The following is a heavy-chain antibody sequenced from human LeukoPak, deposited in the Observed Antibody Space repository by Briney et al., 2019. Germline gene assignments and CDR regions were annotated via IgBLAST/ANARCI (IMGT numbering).Heavy chain of an antibody. CDR2: ISAYNGNT. CDR3: ARGTTVTSYNWFDP. J-gene: IGHJ5*02. D-gene: IGHD4-17*01. V-gene: IGHV1-18*04. CDR1: GYTFTGYY. Sequence: GASVKVSCKTSGYTFTGYYMHWVRQAPGQGLEWMGWISAYNGNTNYAQKLQGRVTMTTDTSTSTAYMELRSLRSDDTAVYYCARGTTVTSYNWFDPWGQGTLVTVSS.